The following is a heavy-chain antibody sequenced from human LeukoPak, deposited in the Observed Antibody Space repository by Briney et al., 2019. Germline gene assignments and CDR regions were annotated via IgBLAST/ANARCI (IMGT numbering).Heavy chain of an antibody. Sequence: SETVSLTCAGYGVSFSGYYWSWIRQPPGKGLEWIGEINHSGSTNYNPSLKSLVTITVDTSKNQFSLKLSSVTAADTAVYYCARRYSGAGHGTRGFDYWGQGTLVTVSS. CDR1: GVSFSGYY. D-gene: IGHD1-14*01. CDR2: INHSGST. V-gene: IGHV4-34*01. J-gene: IGHJ4*02. CDR3: ARRYSGAGHGTRGFDY.